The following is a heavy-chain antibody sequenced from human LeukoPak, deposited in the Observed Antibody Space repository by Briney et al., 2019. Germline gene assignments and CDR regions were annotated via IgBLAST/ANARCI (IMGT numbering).Heavy chain of an antibody. CDR1: GGSISSYY. CDR2: TYYSGST. CDR3: ARSKDICTNGVCSSDY. Sequence: PSETLSLTCTVSGGSISSYYWSWIRQPPGKGLEWIGYTYYSGSTNYNPSLKSRVTISVDTSKNQFSLKLSSVTAADTAVYYCARSKDICTNGVCSSDYWGQGTLVTVSS. D-gene: IGHD2-8*01. J-gene: IGHJ4*02. V-gene: IGHV4-59*01.